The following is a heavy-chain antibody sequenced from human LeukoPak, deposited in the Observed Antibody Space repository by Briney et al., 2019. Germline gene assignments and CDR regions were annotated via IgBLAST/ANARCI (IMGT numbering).Heavy chain of an antibody. CDR3: AKHCAYGGNSPSDY. Sequence: GGSLRLSCAASGFTFSAYAMSWVRQAPGKGLEWVSGISGGGGSTYNADSVKGRFTTSRDNSKNTLYLQMNSLRADDTAVYYCAKHCAYGGNSPSDYWGQGTLVTVSS. CDR1: GFTFSAYA. J-gene: IGHJ4*02. CDR2: ISGGGGST. V-gene: IGHV3-23*01. D-gene: IGHD4-23*01.